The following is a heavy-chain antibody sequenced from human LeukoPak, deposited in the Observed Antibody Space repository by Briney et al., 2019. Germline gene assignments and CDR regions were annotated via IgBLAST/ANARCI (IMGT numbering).Heavy chain of an antibody. V-gene: IGHV4-31*03. CDR3: ARARRAGTTFGALGY. CDR1: GGSISSGGYY. D-gene: IGHD1-7*01. CDR2: IYYSGST. J-gene: IGHJ4*02. Sequence: TSETLSLTCTVSGGSISSGGYYWSWIRQHPGKGLEWIGYIYYSGSTYYNPSLKSRVTISVDTSKNQFSPKLSSVTAADTAVYYCARARRAGTTFGALGYWGQGTLVTVSS.